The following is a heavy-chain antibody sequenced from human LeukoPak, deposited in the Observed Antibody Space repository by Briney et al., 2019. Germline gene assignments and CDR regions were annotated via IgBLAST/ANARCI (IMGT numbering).Heavy chain of an antibody. J-gene: IGHJ5*02. D-gene: IGHD6-13*01. CDR2: INPNSGGT. V-gene: IGHV1-2*02. Sequence: ASVKVSCKASGCTFTGYYMHWVRQAPGQGLEWMGWINPNSGGTNYAQKFQGRVTMTRDTSISTAYMELSRLRSDDTAVYYCPRELGIAAAGAMYNWFDPWGQGTLVTVSS. CDR3: PRELGIAAAGAMYNWFDP. CDR1: GCTFTGYY.